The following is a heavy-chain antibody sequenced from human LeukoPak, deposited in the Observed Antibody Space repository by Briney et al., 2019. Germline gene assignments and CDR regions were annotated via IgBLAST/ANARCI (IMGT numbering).Heavy chain of an antibody. CDR2: FDPEDGET. Sequence: GASVKVSCKVSGYTLTELSMHWVRQAPGKGLEWMGGFDPEDGETIYAQKFQGRVTMTEDTSTDTAYMELRSLRSDDTAVYYCAREINPSDYDILTGYAYWGQGTLVTVSS. CDR3: AREINPSDYDILTGYAY. CDR1: GYTLTELS. V-gene: IGHV1-24*01. J-gene: IGHJ4*02. D-gene: IGHD3-9*01.